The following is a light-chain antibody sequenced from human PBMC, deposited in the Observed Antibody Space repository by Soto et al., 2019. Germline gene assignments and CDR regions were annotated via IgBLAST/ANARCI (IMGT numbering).Light chain of an antibody. V-gene: IGKV3-11*01. J-gene: IGKJ3*01. CDR3: PQSSPCPFT. Sequence: EIVLTQSPATLSLSPGERATLSCRASQSISSYLAWYQQKPDQAPRLLIYDAPNLATGIPARFSGSGSGTDVTLTINSLRPEDFAVYYCPQSSPCPFTFGTGTKVDIK. CDR1: QSISSY. CDR2: DAP.